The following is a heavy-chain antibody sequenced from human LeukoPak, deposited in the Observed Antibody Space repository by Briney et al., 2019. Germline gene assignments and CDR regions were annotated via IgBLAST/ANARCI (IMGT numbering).Heavy chain of an antibody. V-gene: IGHV3-23*01. J-gene: IGHJ4*02. Sequence: TGGSLRLSCAASGFTFSSYAMSWVRQAPGKGLEWVSAISGSGGSTYYAASVKGRFTISRDNSKNTLYLQRNSLRAEDTAVYYCAKGTSSGSHWGQGTLVTVSS. CDR3: AKGTSSGSH. CDR2: ISGSGGST. D-gene: IGHD6-19*01. CDR1: GFTFSSYA.